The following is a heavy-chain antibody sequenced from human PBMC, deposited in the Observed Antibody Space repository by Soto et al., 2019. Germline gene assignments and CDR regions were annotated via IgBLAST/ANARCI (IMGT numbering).Heavy chain of an antibody. CDR2: ISYDGNNK. CDR3: VKGDLDTAVVNSPDAFDF. Sequence: LRLSCEASGFIFSDFGMHWVRQAPGKGLERVAVISYDGNNKYYAQSVKGRFTISRDNSKNTLFLNMDSLRPEDTAVYHCVKGDLDTAVVNSPDAFDFWGPGTMVTVSS. J-gene: IGHJ3*01. D-gene: IGHD5-18*01. V-gene: IGHV3-30*18. CDR1: GFIFSDFG.